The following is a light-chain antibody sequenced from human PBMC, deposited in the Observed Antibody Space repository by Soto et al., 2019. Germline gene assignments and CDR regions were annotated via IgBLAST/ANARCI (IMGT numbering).Light chain of an antibody. CDR1: QSIRTS. J-gene: IGKJ1*01. Sequence: EIVLTRTPVTLTVSAGGTVTLSCRASQSIRTSVAWYQQIPGKAPRLLVYGASNRATGVPARFSGSGSGIEFTLIISSLQSEDSAFYYCQQYFNWPLTWTCGPGTKVDIK. CDR3: QQYFNWPLTWT. CDR2: GAS. V-gene: IGKV3-15*01.